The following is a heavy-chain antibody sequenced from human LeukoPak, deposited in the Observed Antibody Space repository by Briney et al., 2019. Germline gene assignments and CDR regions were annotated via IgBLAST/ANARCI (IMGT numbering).Heavy chain of an antibody. V-gene: IGHV5-51*01. CDR2: IYPGDSDT. J-gene: IGHJ4*02. D-gene: IGHD6-19*01. Sequence: GESLKISCKGSGYSFTSYWIGWVRQMPGKGLEWMGIIYPGDSDTRYSPSFQGRVTISADKSISTAYLQWSSLKASDTAMYYCATTGDYSSGWPPEGDFDYWGQGTLVTVSS. CDR3: ATTGDYSSGWPPEGDFDY. CDR1: GYSFTSYW.